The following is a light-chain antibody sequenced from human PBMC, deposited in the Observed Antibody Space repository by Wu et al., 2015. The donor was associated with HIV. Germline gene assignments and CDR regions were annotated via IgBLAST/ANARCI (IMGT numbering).Light chain of an antibody. CDR1: KTFLPY. CDR3: QQLNSFPLT. Sequence: SLSASXGDRSPTSLAGPVKTFLPYLAWYQQRPGKAPRVLIYDASTLQSGVSSRFSGSGSGADFTLTISGLQREDFAVYFCQQLNSFPLTFGQGSRLEI. CDR2: DAS. V-gene: IGKV1-13*02. J-gene: IGKJ5*01.